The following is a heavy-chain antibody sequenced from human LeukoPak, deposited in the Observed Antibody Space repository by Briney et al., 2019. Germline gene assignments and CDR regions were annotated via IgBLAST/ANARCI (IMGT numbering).Heavy chain of an antibody. J-gene: IGHJ3*02. CDR3: VKGSGRDGYNFYDAFDI. CDR2: ISSNGGST. Sequence: PGGSLRLSCSASGFTFSSYARHWVRQAPGKGLEYVSAISSNGGSTYYADSVKGRFTISRDNSKNTLYLQMSSLRAEDTAVYYCVKGSGRDGYNFYDAFDIWGQGTMVTVSS. D-gene: IGHD5-24*01. CDR1: GFTFSSYA. V-gene: IGHV3-64D*06.